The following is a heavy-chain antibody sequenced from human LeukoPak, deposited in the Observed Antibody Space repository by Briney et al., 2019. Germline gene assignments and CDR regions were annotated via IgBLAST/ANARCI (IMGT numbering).Heavy chain of an antibody. J-gene: IGHJ5*02. CDR3: ARIRGGPLAATGTGTYNWFDP. CDR2: IYYSGST. V-gene: IGHV4-59*01. CDR1: GGSISSYY. D-gene: IGHD6-13*01. Sequence: SETLSLTCTVSGGSISSYYWSWIRQPPGKGLEWIGYIYYSGSTNYNPSLKSRVTISVDTSKNQFSLKLSSVTAADTAVDYCARIRGGPLAATGTGTYNWFDPWGQGTLVTVSS.